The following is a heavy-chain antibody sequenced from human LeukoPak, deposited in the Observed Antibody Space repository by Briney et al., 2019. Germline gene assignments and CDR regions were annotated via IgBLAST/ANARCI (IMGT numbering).Heavy chain of an antibody. J-gene: IGHJ4*02. Sequence: GGSLRLSCAASGFTFSSYSMNWVRQAPGKGLEWVSSITSSSSYIYYADSVKGRFTISRDNAKNSLYLQMNSLRAEDTAVYYCAKDPSDILTGYSNWGQGTLVTVSS. CDR3: AKDPSDILTGYSN. D-gene: IGHD3-9*01. V-gene: IGHV3-21*01. CDR1: GFTFSSYS. CDR2: ITSSSSYI.